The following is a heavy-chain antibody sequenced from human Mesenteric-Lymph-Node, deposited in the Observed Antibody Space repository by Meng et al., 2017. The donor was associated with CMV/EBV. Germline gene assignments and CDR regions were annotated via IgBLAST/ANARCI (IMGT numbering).Heavy chain of an antibody. Sequence: GESLKISCTGSGFTFGDYKMTWVRQAPGKGLEWVSFIRSKAYGGTAEYAAPVKGRFTVSRDDSKNIVYLQMNSLNTEDTAIYYCTRDPPPSIWGQGTMVTVSS. CDR3: TRDPPPSI. CDR1: GFTFGDYK. V-gene: IGHV3-49*04. J-gene: IGHJ3*02. CDR2: IRSKAYGGTA.